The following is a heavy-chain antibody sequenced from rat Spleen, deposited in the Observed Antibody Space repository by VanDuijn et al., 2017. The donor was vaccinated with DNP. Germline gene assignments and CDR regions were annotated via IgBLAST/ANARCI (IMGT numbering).Heavy chain of an antibody. V-gene: IGHV5-25*01. J-gene: IGHJ4*01. CDR1: GFTFSNYY. D-gene: IGHD1-9*01. CDR2: ISPSGGST. CDR3: ATRGTTGITTWFAS. Sequence: EVQLVESGGGLVQPGRSMKLSCAASGFTFSNYYMAWVRQAPTKGLEWVAAISPSGGSTFYRDSVKGRFTISRDNAKTTLDLQMDSLRSEDTATYFCATRGTTGITTWFASWGQGTSVTVSS.